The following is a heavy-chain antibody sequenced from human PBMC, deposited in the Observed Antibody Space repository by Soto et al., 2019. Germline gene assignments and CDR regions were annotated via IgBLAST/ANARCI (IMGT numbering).Heavy chain of an antibody. D-gene: IGHD3-10*01. V-gene: IGHV3-23*01. CDR2: ISGSGANT. J-gene: IGHJ4*02. CDR3: AKAAAYHGSASYFPFDD. CDR1: GFSFSSYA. Sequence: EVHLLESGGGLVQPGGSLRLSCAASGFSFSSYAMSWVRQAPGKGLEWDSSISGSGANTYYVDSVKGRFTVSRDNSKNTLYLQMSSLRGEDTAVYKCAKAAAYHGSASYFPFDDWGLGTRVTVSS.